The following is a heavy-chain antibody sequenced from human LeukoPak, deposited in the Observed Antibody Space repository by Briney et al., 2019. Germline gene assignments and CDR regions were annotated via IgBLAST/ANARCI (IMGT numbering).Heavy chain of an antibody. D-gene: IGHD3-22*01. CDR1: RFTFNIFG. CDR3: RAATRYLDYYYDY. J-gene: IGHJ4*02. CDR2: ISSDGSNK. Sequence: GGSLRLSCAASRFTFNIFGMHWVRQAPGKGLEWVAVISSDGSNKYYADSVRGRFTISRDNSKDTLYLQMSSLTIEDTAAYYCRAATRYLDYYYDYWGQGTLVTVSS. V-gene: IGHV3-30*03.